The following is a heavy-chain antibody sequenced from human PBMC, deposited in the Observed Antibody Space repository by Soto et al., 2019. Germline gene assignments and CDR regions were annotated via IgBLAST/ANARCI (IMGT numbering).Heavy chain of an antibody. CDR3: ARDQRTYGRGWYELDY. CDR1: GYEFARHG. Sequence: QVQLVQSGAEVKKPGASVTVSCKPSGYEFARHGITWVRQAPGQGLEWMGWISTYIGRTESSQKFQDRLTMTTGSATGRAGMELRRLASGDTAVYYGARDQRTYGRGWYELDYWGRGSLVIVS. J-gene: IGHJ4*02. CDR2: ISTYIGRT. D-gene: IGHD6-19*01. V-gene: IGHV1-18*01.